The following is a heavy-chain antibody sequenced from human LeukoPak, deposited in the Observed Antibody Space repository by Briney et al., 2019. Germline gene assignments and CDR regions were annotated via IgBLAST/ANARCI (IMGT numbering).Heavy chain of an antibody. J-gene: IGHJ4*02. D-gene: IGHD1-26*01. Sequence: ASVKVSCKASGGTFSSYAISWVRQATGQGLEWMGWMNPNSGNTGYAQKFQGRVTITRNTSISTAYMELSSLRSEDTAVYYCARGSGSYYFDYWGQGTLVTVSS. V-gene: IGHV1-8*03. CDR1: GGTFSSYA. CDR3: ARGSGSYYFDY. CDR2: MNPNSGNT.